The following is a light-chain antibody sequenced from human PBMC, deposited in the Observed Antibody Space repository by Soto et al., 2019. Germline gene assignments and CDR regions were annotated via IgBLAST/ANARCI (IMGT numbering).Light chain of an antibody. CDR3: SSYAGSNNLV. Sequence: QSVLTQPPSASGSPGQSVTISCTGTSSDIGGYDYVSWYQQHPGKAPKLIIYEVSKLPSGVPDRFSGSKSGNTASLTVSGLQAEDEADYYCSSYAGSNNLVFAGGTQLTVL. J-gene: IGLJ3*02. V-gene: IGLV2-8*01. CDR1: SSDIGGYDY. CDR2: EVS.